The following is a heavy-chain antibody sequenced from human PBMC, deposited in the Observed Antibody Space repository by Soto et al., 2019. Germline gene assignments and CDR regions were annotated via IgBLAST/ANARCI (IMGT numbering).Heavy chain of an antibody. J-gene: IGHJ4*02. V-gene: IGHV3-74*01. CDR1: GFTFSSYW. CDR2: INSDGSST. Sequence: GGSLRLSCAVSGFTFSSYWMHWVRQAPGKGPVWVSRINSDGSSTSYADSVKGRFTSSRDKAKNTLYLKMNSLRAEETAVYYCARGSYSSSGAVKAHDYWGQGTLVTVSS. D-gene: IGHD6-6*01. CDR3: ARGSYSSSGAVKAHDY.